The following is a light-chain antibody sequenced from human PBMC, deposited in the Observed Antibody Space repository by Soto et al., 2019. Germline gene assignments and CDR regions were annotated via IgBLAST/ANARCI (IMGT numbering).Light chain of an antibody. Sequence: EIVLTQSPATLSLSPGERATLSCRASQSVTKYIAWYQQKPGQAPRLLIYDASNRATGIPARFSGSGSGTDFTLTISSLEPEDFALYYCQQWKTFGPGTKVEIK. CDR1: QSVTKY. V-gene: IGKV3-11*01. CDR3: QQWKT. CDR2: DAS. J-gene: IGKJ3*01.